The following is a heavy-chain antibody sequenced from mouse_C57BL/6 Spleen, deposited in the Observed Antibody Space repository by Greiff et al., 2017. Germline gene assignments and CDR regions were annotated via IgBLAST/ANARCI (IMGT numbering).Heavy chain of an antibody. CDR2: IYPRGGST. D-gene: IGHD1-1*01. Sequence: VQLQQSDAELVKPGASVKISCKVSGYTFTDHTIHWMKQRPEQGLEWIGYIYPRGGSTKYNEKFKGKATLTADKSSSTAYMQLNSLTSEDSAVYVCARTFITTAVALDYWGQGTTLTVSS. CDR3: ARTFITTAVALDY. J-gene: IGHJ2*01. V-gene: IGHV1-78*01. CDR1: GYTFTDHT.